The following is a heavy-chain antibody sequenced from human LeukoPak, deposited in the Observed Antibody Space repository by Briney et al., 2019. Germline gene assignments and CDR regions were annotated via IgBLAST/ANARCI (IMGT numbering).Heavy chain of an antibody. V-gene: IGHV3-7*01. Sequence: GGSLRLSCEASGFTFTTYWLGWVRQPPGKGLEWVANIKQDGTEKYYVDSVKGRFTISRDNAKNSLYLQMNSLRAEDTAVYYCARVPKRYGDYARRLYYYYYYMDVWGKGTTVTVSS. J-gene: IGHJ6*03. CDR3: ARVPKRYGDYARRLYYYYYYMDV. CDR1: GFTFTTYW. CDR2: IKQDGTEK. D-gene: IGHD4-17*01.